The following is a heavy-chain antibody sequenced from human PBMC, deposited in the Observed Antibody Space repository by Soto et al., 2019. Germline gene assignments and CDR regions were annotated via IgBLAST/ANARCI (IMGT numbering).Heavy chain of an antibody. CDR1: GFTFTSYA. Sequence: VQLVESGGGLVQPGGSLRLSCAASGFTFTSYAMHWVRQAPGKGLECVSTITYNGGSTYYANSVKGRFTISRDNSTNTLYLQMGSLRAEDMGVYYCARGNFEFDYWGQGTLVTVSS. CDR3: ARGNFEFDY. J-gene: IGHJ4*02. D-gene: IGHD3-9*01. CDR2: ITYNGGST. V-gene: IGHV3-64*01.